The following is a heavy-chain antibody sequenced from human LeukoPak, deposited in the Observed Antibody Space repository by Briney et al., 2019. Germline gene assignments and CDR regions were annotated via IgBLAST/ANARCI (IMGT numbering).Heavy chain of an antibody. J-gene: IGHJ3*02. CDR3: ARGRGYSYGDAFDI. CDR2: IYYSGST. Sequence: SETLSLTCTVSGGSISSSSYYWGWIRQPPGKGLEWIGYIYYSGSTNYNPSLKSRVTISVDTSKNQFSLKLSSVTAADTAVYYCARGRGYSYGDAFDIWGQGTMVTVSS. CDR1: GGSISSSSYY. V-gene: IGHV4-61*05. D-gene: IGHD5-18*01.